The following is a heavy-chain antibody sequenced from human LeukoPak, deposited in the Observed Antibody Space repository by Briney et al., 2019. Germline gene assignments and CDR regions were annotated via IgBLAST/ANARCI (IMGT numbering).Heavy chain of an antibody. CDR2: ISSSSSYI. Sequence: GGSLRLSCAASGFTFSSYSMNWVRQAPGKGLEWVSSISSSSSYIYYADSVKGRFTISRDNAKNSLYLQMNSLGAEDTAVYYCARDPYSGSYSWGHDAFDIWGQGTMVTVSS. D-gene: IGHD1-26*01. CDR3: ARDPYSGSYSWGHDAFDI. CDR1: GFTFSSYS. J-gene: IGHJ3*02. V-gene: IGHV3-21*01.